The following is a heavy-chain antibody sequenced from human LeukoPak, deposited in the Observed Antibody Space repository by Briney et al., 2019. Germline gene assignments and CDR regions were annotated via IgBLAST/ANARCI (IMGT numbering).Heavy chain of an antibody. J-gene: IGHJ3*02. CDR3: ARHHSEGGFDI. V-gene: IGHV4-59*08. D-gene: IGHD2-15*01. CDR2: IYYSGGT. Sequence: SETLSLTCTVSGGSISSYYWSWIRQPPGKGLEWIGYIYYSGGTNYNPSLKSRVTISLDTSKNEFSLKLSSVTAADTAVYYCARHHSEGGFDIWGQGTMVTVSS. CDR1: GGSISSYY.